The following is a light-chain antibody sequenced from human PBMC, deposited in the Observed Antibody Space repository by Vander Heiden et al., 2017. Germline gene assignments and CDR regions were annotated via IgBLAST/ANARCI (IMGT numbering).Light chain of an antibody. J-gene: IGKJ1*01. CDR2: GAS. Sequence: EIVMTQSPATLSVSPGERATLSCRASQSVSSNFAWYQQKPGQAPRRLIYGASTRATGIPARFSGSGSGTEFTLTISSLQSEDFAVDYCQQYNNWPPRTFGQGTKVEIK. CDR3: QQYNNWPPRT. CDR1: QSVSSN. V-gene: IGKV3-15*01.